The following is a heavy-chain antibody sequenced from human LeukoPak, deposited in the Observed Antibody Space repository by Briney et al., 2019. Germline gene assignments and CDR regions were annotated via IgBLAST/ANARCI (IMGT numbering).Heavy chain of an antibody. D-gene: IGHD6-19*01. V-gene: IGHV4-4*07. CDR2: IYTSGST. Sequence: SETLSLTCTVSGGSISSYYWSWIRQPAGKGLEWIGRIYTSGSTNYNPSLKSRVTMSVDTSKNQFSLKLSSATAADTSIYYCARGPRGSGSTGWYLLGFDYWGQGTLVTVAS. CDR3: ARGPRGSGSTGWYLLGFDY. CDR1: GGSISSYY. J-gene: IGHJ4*02.